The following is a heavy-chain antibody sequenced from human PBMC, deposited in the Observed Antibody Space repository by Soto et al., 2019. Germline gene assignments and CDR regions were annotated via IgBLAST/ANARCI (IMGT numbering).Heavy chain of an antibody. CDR1: GFTFDTYG. Sequence: GGSLRLSCVASGFTFDTYGIHWVRQAPGKGLQWVALISYEGSNTYYADSVRGRFTISRDNSKNTLYLQINALRPEDTGVYYCARVTPRNNLYYFSGLDVWGQGTSVTVSS. D-gene: IGHD1-1*01. CDR3: ARVTPRNNLYYFSGLDV. V-gene: IGHV3-30-3*01. CDR2: ISYEGSNT. J-gene: IGHJ6*02.